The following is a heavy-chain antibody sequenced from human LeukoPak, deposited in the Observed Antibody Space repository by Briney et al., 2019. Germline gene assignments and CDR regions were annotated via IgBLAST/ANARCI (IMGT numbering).Heavy chain of an antibody. V-gene: IGHV4-34*01. CDR1: GGSFSGYY. CDR2: IYQSGST. CDR3: ARVPGPNWFDP. Sequence: PSETLSLTCAVYGGSFSGYYWSWIRQPPGKGLEWNGEIYQSGSTYYNPSLKSRVTISVDTSKNQFSLKLSSVTAADTAVYFCARVPGPNWFDPWGQGTLVTVSS. J-gene: IGHJ5*02.